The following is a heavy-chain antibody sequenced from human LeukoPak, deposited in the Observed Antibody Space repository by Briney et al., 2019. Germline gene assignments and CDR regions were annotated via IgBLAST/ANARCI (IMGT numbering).Heavy chain of an antibody. Sequence: SETLSLTCTVSGGSLSSYYWSWIRQPAGKGLEWIGRIYTSGSTNYNPSLKSRVTISVDTSKNQFSLKLSSVTAADTAVYYCARAEPNYYDSSGYYLAEYFQHWGQGTLVTVSS. V-gene: IGHV4-4*07. D-gene: IGHD3-22*01. J-gene: IGHJ1*01. CDR2: IYTSGST. CDR3: ARAEPNYYDSSGYYLAEYFQH. CDR1: GGSLSSYY.